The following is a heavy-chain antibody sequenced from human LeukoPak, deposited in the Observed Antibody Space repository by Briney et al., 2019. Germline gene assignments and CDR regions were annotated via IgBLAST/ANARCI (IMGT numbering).Heavy chain of an antibody. V-gene: IGHV3-53*01. CDR2: IYRDGRT. CDR3: ARERTTDGYILAY. CDR1: GFTVSSYY. Sequence: GGSLRLSCAASGFTVSSYYMSWVRQAPGKGLEWVSIIYRDGRTFYVDSVKGRFTVSRDNSKNTLFLQMNNLRAEDTALYYCARERTTDGYILAYWGQGTLVTVSS. D-gene: IGHD3-22*01. J-gene: IGHJ4*02.